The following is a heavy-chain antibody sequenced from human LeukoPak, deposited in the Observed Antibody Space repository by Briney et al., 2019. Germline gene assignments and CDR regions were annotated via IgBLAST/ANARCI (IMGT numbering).Heavy chain of an antibody. CDR1: GGSFSGYH. CDR2: INPSGST. V-gene: IGHV4-34*01. D-gene: IGHD3-22*01. Sequence: SETLSLNCAVYGGSFSGYHWTWIRQSPGKGREWIGDINPSGSTYYNPSLKSRLTISVDTSKNQFSLKLRSVTAADTAVYYCARGRHDITMIVVVMTSVSYYLDVWGKGTTVTV. CDR3: ARGRHDITMIVVVMTSVSYYLDV. J-gene: IGHJ6*03.